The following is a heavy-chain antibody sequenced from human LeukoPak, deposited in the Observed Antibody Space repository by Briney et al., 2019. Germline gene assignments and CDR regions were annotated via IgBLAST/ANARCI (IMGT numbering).Heavy chain of an antibody. CDR2: ISSSSSYI. CDR1: GFTFSSYS. Sequence: GGSLRLSCAASGFTFSSYSMNWVRQAPGKGLEWVSSISSSSSYIYYADSVKGRFTISRDNAKNSLYLQMNSLRAEDTAVYYCARDLGQYYDTSDNWFDPWGQGTLVTVSS. CDR3: ARDLGQYYDTSDNWFDP. D-gene: IGHD3-22*01. J-gene: IGHJ5*02. V-gene: IGHV3-21*01.